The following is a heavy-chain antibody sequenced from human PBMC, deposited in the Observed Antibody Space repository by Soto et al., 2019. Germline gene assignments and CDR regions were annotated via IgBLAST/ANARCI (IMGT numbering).Heavy chain of an antibody. J-gene: IGHJ4*02. CDR2: IPYSGGP. V-gene: IGHV4-59*01. CDR3: AKYRRTEVEEYTLDY. D-gene: IGHD6-6*01. Sequence: PSETLSLTCNVSGDSIRSYFWSWVRQPPGKGLEWIGYIPYSGGPTYNPSLKSRVTISIDTSKKQFSLKMTSVTAADTAVYYCAKYRRTEVEEYTLDYWGRGTLVTVSS. CDR1: GDSIRSYF.